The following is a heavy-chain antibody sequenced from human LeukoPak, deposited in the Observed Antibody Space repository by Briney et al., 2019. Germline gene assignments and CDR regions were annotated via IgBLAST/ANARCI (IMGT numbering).Heavy chain of an antibody. V-gene: IGHV1-2*02. D-gene: IGHD3-22*01. CDR2: INPNSGGT. Sequence: ASVKVSCKASGYTFTGYYMHWVRQAPGQGLEWMGWINPNSGGTNYAQKSQGRVTMTRDTSISTAYMELSRLRSDDTAVYYCATKSFDAMIDFDYWGQGTLVTVSS. CDR3: ATKSFDAMIDFDY. CDR1: GYTFTGYY. J-gene: IGHJ4*02.